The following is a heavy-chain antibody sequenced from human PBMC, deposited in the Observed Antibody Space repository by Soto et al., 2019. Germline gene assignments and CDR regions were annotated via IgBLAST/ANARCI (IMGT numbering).Heavy chain of an antibody. CDR1: GGSISSRSFY. CDR2: IYYSGST. J-gene: IGHJ4*02. V-gene: IGHV4-39*01. CDR3: ARLEGLATISYYFDF. D-gene: IGHD3-9*01. Sequence: SETLSLTCTVSGGSISSRSFYWGWIRQPPGMGLEWIGSIYYSGSTDYDPSLKSRLSISVDKSKSQFSLKLNSVTAADSAVYFCARLEGLATISYYFDFWGPGALVTVSS.